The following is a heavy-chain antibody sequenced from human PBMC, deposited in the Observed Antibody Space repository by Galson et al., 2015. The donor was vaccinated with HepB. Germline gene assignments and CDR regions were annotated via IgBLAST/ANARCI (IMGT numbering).Heavy chain of an antibody. CDR1: GFTFSNAW. Sequence: SLRLSCAASGFTFSNAWMSWVRQAPGKGLEWVSAISGSGGSTYYADSVKGRFTISRDNSKNTLYLQMNSLRAEDTAVYYCAKNGGINYGSGSYPDWGQGTLV. V-gene: IGHV3-23*01. D-gene: IGHD3-10*01. J-gene: IGHJ4*02. CDR2: ISGSGGST. CDR3: AKNGGINYGSGSYPD.